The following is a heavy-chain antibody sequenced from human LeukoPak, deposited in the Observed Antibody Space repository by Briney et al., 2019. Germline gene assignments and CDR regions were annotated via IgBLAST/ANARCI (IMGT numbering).Heavy chain of an antibody. CDR1: GGSISSSSYY. J-gene: IGHJ4*02. CDR2: INHSGST. Sequence: SETLSLTCTVSGGSISSSSYYWGWIRQPPGKGLEWIGEINHSGSTNYNPSLKSRVTISVDTSKNQFSLKLSSVTAADTAVYYCARRLSLVDYWGQGTLVTVSS. CDR3: ARRLSLVDY. D-gene: IGHD3-16*01. V-gene: IGHV4-39*07.